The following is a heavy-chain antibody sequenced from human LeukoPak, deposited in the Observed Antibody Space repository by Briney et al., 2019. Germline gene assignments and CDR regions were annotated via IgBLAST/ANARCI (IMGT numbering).Heavy chain of an antibody. CDR3: ASDRGGYDGEYAY. CDR1: GYTFTSYD. CDR2: INPSGGST. V-gene: IGHV1-46*01. J-gene: IGHJ4*02. D-gene: IGHD5-12*01. Sequence: ASVKVSCKASGYTFTSYDMHWVRQAPGQGLEWMGIINPSGGSTSYAQKFQGRVTMTRDMSTSTVYMELSSLRSEDTAVYYCASDRGGYDGEYAYWGQGPLATVSS.